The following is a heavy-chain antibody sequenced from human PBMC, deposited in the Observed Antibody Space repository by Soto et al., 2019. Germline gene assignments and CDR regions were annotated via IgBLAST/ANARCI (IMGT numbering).Heavy chain of an antibody. V-gene: IGHV1-18*01. CDR1: GYTFTSYG. Sequence: QVQLVQSGAEVKKPGASVKVSCKASGYTFTSYGISWVRQAPGQGLEWMGWISAYNGNTNYAQKLQGRVTMTTDPSRSTAYMELRGQRSDDTAVYYCARDAPVSYDGRGHDALAIGGQGTMVTVSS. J-gene: IGHJ3*02. D-gene: IGHD3-22*01. CDR2: ISAYNGNT. CDR3: ARDAPVSYDGRGHDALAI.